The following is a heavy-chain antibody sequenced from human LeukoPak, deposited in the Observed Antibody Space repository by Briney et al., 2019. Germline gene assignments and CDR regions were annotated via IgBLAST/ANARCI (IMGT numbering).Heavy chain of an antibody. CDR2: IIPIFGTA. Sequence: ASVKVSCTASGGTFSSYAISWVRQAPGQGLEWMGGIIPIFGTANYAQKFQGRVTITTDESTSTAYMDLSSLRSEDTAVYYCARGPYSSGYYYVGGFDYWGQGTLVTVSS. CDR3: ARGPYSSGYYYVGGFDY. CDR1: GGTFSSYA. V-gene: IGHV1-69*05. D-gene: IGHD3-22*01. J-gene: IGHJ4*02.